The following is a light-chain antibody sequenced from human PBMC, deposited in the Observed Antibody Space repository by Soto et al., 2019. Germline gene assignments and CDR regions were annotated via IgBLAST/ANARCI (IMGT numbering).Light chain of an antibody. CDR2: SND. CDR1: TSNIGSNT. V-gene: IGLV1-44*01. J-gene: IGLJ3*02. CDR3: AAWDDSLNGGV. Sequence: QSALTHLPSAYGAPRRRVPMSCTESTSNIGSNTVNWYQQLPGTAPKLLIYSNDQRPSGVPDRFSGSKSGTSASLAISGLQSEDEADYYCAAWDDSLNGGVFGGGTQLTVL.